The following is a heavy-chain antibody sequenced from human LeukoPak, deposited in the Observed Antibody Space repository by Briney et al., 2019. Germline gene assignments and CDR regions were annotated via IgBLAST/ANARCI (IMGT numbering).Heavy chain of an antibody. V-gene: IGHV3-21*01. CDR3: ARVVLAAAGTGFDY. CDR1: GFTFSSYS. Sequence: GGSLRLSCAASGFTFSSYSMTWVRQAPGKGLEWVSSISSSSSYIYYADSVKGRFTISRDNAKNSLYLQMNSLRAEDTAVYYCARVVLAAAGTGFDYWGQGTLVTVSS. D-gene: IGHD6-13*01. CDR2: ISSSSSYI. J-gene: IGHJ4*02.